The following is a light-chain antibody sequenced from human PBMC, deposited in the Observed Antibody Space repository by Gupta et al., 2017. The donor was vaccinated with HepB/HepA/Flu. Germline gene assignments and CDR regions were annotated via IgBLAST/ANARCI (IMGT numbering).Light chain of an antibody. V-gene: IGKV2D-29*01. CDR3: MQSIQVPIT. CDR2: ESS. J-gene: IGKJ4*01. CDR1: QSLVHSDVKTY. Sequence: DSLMTQTPLSLSFTPGQPASISCQSSQSLVHSDVKTYFHCYLQKPGQPPQLLLYESSIRWSEMLDRFSDRGSRGDMTLKIIRMEAADVGLPYSMQSIQVPITFGGGTKVEIK.